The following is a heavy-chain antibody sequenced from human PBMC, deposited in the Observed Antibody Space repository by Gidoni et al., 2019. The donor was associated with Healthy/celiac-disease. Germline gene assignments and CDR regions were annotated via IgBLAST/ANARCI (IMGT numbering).Heavy chain of an antibody. J-gene: IGHJ4*02. CDR3: AKSSFFPVAGTGYFDY. D-gene: IGHD6-19*01. Sequence: EVQLLESGGGLVQPGGSLRLSCAASGFTFSRHALSWVTQAPGKGLGWVTAISGSGGSTYYADSVKGRFTISRDNSKNTLYLQMNSLRAEDTAVYYCAKSSFFPVAGTGYFDYWGQGTLVTVSS. CDR1: GFTFSRHA. V-gene: IGHV3-23*01. CDR2: ISGSGGST.